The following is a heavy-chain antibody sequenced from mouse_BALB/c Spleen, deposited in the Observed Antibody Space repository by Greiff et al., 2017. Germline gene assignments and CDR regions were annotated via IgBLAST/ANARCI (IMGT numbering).Heavy chain of an antibody. Sequence: LVESGPELGKPGASVKISCKASGYSFTGYNMYWVKQSHRKSLEWIGYIDPYNGGTSYNQKSKGKATLTVDKSSSTAYMHLNSLTSEDSAIYYCARWGDYFDYWGQGTTLTVSS. CDR1: GYSFTGYN. V-gene: IGHV1S135*01. CDR2: IDPYNGGT. J-gene: IGHJ2*01. CDR3: ARWGDYFDY.